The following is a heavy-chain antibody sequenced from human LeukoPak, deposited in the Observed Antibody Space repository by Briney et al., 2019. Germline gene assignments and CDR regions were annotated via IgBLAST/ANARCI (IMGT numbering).Heavy chain of an antibody. CDR1: GGSFSGYY. CDR3: ARDPRADAFDI. V-gene: IGHV4-31*11. J-gene: IGHJ3*02. CDR2: IYYSGST. Sequence: TSETLSLTCAVYGGSFSGYYWSWIRQHPGKGLEWIGYIYYSGSTYYNPSLKSRVTISVDTSKDQFSLKLSSVTAADTAVYYCARDPRADAFDIWGQGTMVTVSS.